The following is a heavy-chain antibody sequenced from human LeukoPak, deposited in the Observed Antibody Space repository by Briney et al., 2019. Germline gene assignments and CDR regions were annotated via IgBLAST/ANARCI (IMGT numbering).Heavy chain of an antibody. Sequence: GGSLRLSCAASGFTFSNYDMHWVRQATGKGLEWVSAIDTAGDTYYPGSVKGRFTISRDNSKNTLYLQMNSLRAEDTAVYHCXXXXRRHCPNTSCYTLDYWGQGTLVTVSS. CDR1: GFTFSNYD. V-gene: IGHV3-13*01. CDR2: IDTAGDT. D-gene: IGHD2-2*02. CDR3: XXXXRRHCPNTSCYTLDY. J-gene: IGHJ4*02.